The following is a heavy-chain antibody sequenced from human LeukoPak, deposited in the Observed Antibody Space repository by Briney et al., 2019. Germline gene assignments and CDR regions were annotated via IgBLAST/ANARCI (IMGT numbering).Heavy chain of an antibody. CDR3: AKDRSCTNDICHGDFDY. J-gene: IGHJ4*02. D-gene: IGHD2-8*01. CDR1: GFTFSSYA. Sequence: GGSLRLSCAASGFTFSSYAVSWVRQAPGKRLEGVSSISGSGGSTYSADSVKGRFTISRDNSKNTLYLQMNSLRAEDTALYYCAKDRSCTNDICHGDFDYWGQGTLVTVSS. V-gene: IGHV3-23*01. CDR2: ISGSGGST.